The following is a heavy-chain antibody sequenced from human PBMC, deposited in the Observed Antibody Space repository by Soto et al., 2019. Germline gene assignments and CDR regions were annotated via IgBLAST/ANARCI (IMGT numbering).Heavy chain of an antibody. CDR3: AKPRYPYSSGRYYFDY. CDR1: GFTFSSYG. V-gene: IGHV3-30*18. CDR2: ISYDGSNK. J-gene: IGHJ4*02. D-gene: IGHD6-19*01. Sequence: PGGSLSLSCAASGFTFSSYGMHWVRQAPGKGLEWVAVISYDGSNKYYADSVKGRFTISRDNSKNTLYLQMNSLRAEDTAVYYCAKPRYPYSSGRYYFDYWGQGTLVTVSS.